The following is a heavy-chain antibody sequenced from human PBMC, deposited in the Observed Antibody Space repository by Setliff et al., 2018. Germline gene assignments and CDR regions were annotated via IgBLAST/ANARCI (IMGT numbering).Heavy chain of an antibody. CDR1: GGTFNNYL. Sequence: RASVKVSCKASGGTFNNYLISWVRQAPGQGLEWMGGIIPIFGTTRYTQKFQGRLTFFMDESTNTAYMELSSLRSEDTAVYFCAREKKYSSSTSFFGSGFDFWGQGTLVTVSS. V-gene: IGHV1-69*05. CDR3: AREKKYSSSTSFFGSGFDF. J-gene: IGHJ4*02. CDR2: IIPIFGTT. D-gene: IGHD3-3*01.